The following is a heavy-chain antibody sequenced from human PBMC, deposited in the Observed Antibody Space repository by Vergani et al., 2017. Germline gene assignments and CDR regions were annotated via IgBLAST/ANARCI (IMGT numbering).Heavy chain of an antibody. D-gene: IGHD1-26*01. Sequence: EVQLLESGGGLVQPGGSLRLACEVSGISVSSNYVTWVRLPPGKGLEWVASIQEDGSAKHFLDSLKGRFFISRDNAKNSSLLYMTRLTAEDTAVYYCARGGSSGSFLQWGQGILVTVSS. CDR2: IQEDGSAK. J-gene: IGHJ4*02. CDR3: ARGGSSGSFLQ. V-gene: IGHV3-7*01. CDR1: GISVSSNY.